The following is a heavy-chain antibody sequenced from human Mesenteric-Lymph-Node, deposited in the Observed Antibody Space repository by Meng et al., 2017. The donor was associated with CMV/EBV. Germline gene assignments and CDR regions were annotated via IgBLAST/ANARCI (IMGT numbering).Heavy chain of an antibody. V-gene: IGHV3-48*03. D-gene: IGHD2-2*01. CDR3: ARDERYYCGSTRCHRDLDY. Sequence: GGSLRLSCAASGFTFSSYEMNWVRQAPGKGLEWVSYISSSGSNIYHADSVKGRFTISRDNAKNSLYLQVSSLRAEDTAVYYCARDERYYCGSTRCHRDLDYWGQGTLVTVSS. J-gene: IGHJ4*02. CDR1: GFTFSSYE. CDR2: ISSSGSNI.